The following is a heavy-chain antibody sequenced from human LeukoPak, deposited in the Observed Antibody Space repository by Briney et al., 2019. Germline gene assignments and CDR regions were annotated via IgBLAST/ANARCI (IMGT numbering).Heavy chain of an antibody. Sequence: PGGSLRLSCAASGFTFSGYGMHWVRQAPGKGLEWVAVISYDGSNKYYADSVKGRFTISRDNSKNTLYLQMNGLRAEDTAVYYCAKDFARGSCGYWGQGTLVTVSS. J-gene: IGHJ4*02. D-gene: IGHD2-15*01. V-gene: IGHV3-30*18. CDR1: GFTFSGYG. CDR3: AKDFARGSCGY. CDR2: ISYDGSNK.